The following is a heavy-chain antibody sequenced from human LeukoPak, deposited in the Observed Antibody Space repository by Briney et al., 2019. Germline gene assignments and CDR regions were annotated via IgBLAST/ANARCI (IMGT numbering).Heavy chain of an antibody. J-gene: IGHJ4*02. CDR3: ATYRQVLLPFES. Sequence: GGSLRLSCAASGFTFSTFAMIWVRQPSGKGLEWVSSIFPSGGEIHYADSVRGRFTISRDNSKSTLSLQMNSLRAEDTAIYYCATYRQVLLPFESWGQGTLVTVSS. D-gene: IGHD2-8*02. CDR1: GFTFSTFA. CDR2: IFPSGGEI. V-gene: IGHV3-23*01.